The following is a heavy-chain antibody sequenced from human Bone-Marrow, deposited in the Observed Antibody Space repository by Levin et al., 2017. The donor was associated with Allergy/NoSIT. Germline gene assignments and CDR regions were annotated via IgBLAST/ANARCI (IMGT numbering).Heavy chain of an antibody. CDR2: ISSSSSTI. D-gene: IGHD3-16*01. V-gene: IGHV3-48*01. CDR3: AREGGIRHFDY. CDR1: GFTFSSYS. J-gene: IGHJ4*02. Sequence: GESLKISCAASGFTFSSYSMNWVRQAPGKGLEWVSYISSSSSTIYYADSVKGRFTISRDNAKNSLYLQMNSLRAEDTAVYYCAREGGIRHFDYWGQGTLVTVSS.